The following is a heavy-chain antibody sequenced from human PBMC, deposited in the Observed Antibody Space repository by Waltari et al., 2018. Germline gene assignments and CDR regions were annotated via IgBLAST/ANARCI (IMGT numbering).Heavy chain of an antibody. D-gene: IGHD4-17*01. CDR2: IYHSGST. CDR1: GYSISSGYY. CDR3: AGSSTVGLDY. Sequence: QVQLQESGPGLVKPSETLSLTCAVSGYSISSGYYWGWIRQPPGKGLEWIGSIYHSGSTYYTPSLMSRVTISVDTSKNQFSLKLSAVTAADTAVYYCAGSSTVGLDYWGQGTLVTVSS. J-gene: IGHJ4*02. V-gene: IGHV4-38-2*01.